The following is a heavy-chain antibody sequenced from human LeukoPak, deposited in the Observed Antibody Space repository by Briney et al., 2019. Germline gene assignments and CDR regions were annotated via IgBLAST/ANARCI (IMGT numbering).Heavy chain of an antibody. D-gene: IGHD3-16*02. Sequence: SETLSLTCTVSGGSISSGSDYWSWIRQPAGKGLEWIGRIYTSGRTNYNPSLKSRFTISVDTSKNQFSLKLSAVTAADTAVYYCARGLRDDYVWGSYRRKNWFDPWGQGTLVTVSS. CDR2: IYTSGRT. CDR1: GGSISSGSDY. CDR3: ARGLRDDYVWGSYRRKNWFDP. J-gene: IGHJ5*02. V-gene: IGHV4-61*02.